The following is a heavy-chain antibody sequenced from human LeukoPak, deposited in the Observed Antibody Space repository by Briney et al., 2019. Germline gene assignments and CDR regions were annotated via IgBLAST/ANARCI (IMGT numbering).Heavy chain of an antibody. CDR2: INSSGGST. CDR1: GYTFTSYY. Sequence: ASVKVSCKASGYTFTSYYMHWVRQAPGPGLEWMGIINSSGGSTSYAQKFQGRVTMTRDTSTSTVYMELSSLRSEDTAVYYCARAKGIAVAGTHFDYWGQGTLATVSS. V-gene: IGHV1-46*03. CDR3: ARAKGIAVAGTHFDY. D-gene: IGHD6-19*01. J-gene: IGHJ4*02.